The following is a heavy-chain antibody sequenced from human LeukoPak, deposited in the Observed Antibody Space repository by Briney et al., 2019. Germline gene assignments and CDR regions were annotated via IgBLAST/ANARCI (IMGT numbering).Heavy chain of an antibody. CDR3: AKDTSRGQWLGRFDY. Sequence: HPGRSLRLSCAASGFTFDDYAMHWVRQAPGKGLEWVSGISWNSGSIGYADSVKGRFTISRDNAKNSLYLQMNSLRAEDTAVYYCAKDTSRGQWLGRFDYWGQGTLVTVSS. J-gene: IGHJ4*02. CDR1: GFTFDDYA. V-gene: IGHV3-9*01. D-gene: IGHD6-19*01. CDR2: ISWNSGSI.